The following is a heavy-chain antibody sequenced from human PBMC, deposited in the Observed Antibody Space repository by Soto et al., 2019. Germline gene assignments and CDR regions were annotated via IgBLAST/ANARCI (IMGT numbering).Heavy chain of an antibody. CDR2: ISENGDRQ. D-gene: IGHD1-26*01. V-gene: IGHV3-30*09. Sequence: LRLSCTASGLTFTASTFHWVRQAPGKGLQWVAVISENGDRQYSTESVRGRFVISRDSSKNTLYLQMNSLRPEDTGVYFCARRLAPSISALGYWGQGALVTVSS. CDR1: GLTFTAST. CDR3: ARRLAPSISALGY. J-gene: IGHJ4*02.